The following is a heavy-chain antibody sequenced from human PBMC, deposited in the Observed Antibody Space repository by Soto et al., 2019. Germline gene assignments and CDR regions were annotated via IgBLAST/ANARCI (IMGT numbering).Heavy chain of an antibody. Sequence: QLQLQESGSGLVKPSQTLSLPCAVSGGSSSSGGYSWSWIRQPQGKGLEWIGYIYHSGSSYYNPVLESRVTLSVDRSKNQFSLKLSSVTAADTAVYYCARVPDRWGQGTLVTVSS. J-gene: IGHJ5*02. D-gene: IGHD2-2*01. V-gene: IGHV4-30-2*01. CDR3: ARVPDR. CDR1: GGSSSSGGYS. CDR2: IYHSGSS.